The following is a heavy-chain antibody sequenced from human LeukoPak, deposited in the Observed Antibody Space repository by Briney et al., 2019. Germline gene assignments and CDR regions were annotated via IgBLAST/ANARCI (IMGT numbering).Heavy chain of an antibody. Sequence: PGRSLRLSCAASGFTFSSYAMHWVRQAPGKGLEWVANIKTDGSEKYYVDSVKGRFTISRDNAKNSLYLQMNSLRAEDTAVYYCARDYTGFPWGQGTLVIVSS. V-gene: IGHV3-7*03. D-gene: IGHD3-9*01. J-gene: IGHJ5*02. CDR1: GFTFSSYA. CDR2: IKTDGSEK. CDR3: ARDYTGFP.